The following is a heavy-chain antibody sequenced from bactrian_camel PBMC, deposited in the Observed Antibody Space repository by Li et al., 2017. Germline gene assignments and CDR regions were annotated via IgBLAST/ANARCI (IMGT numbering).Heavy chain of an antibody. CDR2: FHTAGST. V-gene: IGHV3S53*01. CDR3: AAKLRNCWQATVSEFNY. D-gene: IGHD7*01. CDR1: VSTNC. Sequence: VQLVESGGGSVQTGGSLRLSCKSSVSTNCIGWFRQAPGKEREGVATFHTAGSTNYVDSVKGRFTISRDNAKNSIDLQMNNLKPEGTAMYYCAAKLRNCWQATVSEFNYWGQGTQVTVSS. J-gene: IGHJ4*01.